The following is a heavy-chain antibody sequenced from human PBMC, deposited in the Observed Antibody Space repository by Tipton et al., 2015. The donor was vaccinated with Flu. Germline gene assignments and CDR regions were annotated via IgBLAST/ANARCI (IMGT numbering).Heavy chain of an antibody. Sequence: TLSLTCTVSGGPISSGGDYWSWIRQHPGKGLEWIGHIYYIGSTNYNPSLKSRVTISIDTSKNQFSLKMKSVTATDMAVYYCARRDYSNYVSDPKSWFDPWGQGTLVAVSS. CDR1: GGPISSGGDY. CDR3: ARRDYSNYVSDPKSWFDP. CDR2: IYYIGST. D-gene: IGHD4-11*01. V-gene: IGHV4-31*03. J-gene: IGHJ5*02.